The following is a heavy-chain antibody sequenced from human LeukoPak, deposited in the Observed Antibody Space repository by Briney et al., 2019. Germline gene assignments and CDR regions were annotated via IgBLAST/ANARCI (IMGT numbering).Heavy chain of an antibody. Sequence: GGSLRLSCAASGFTFSSYWMSWVRQAPGKGLEWVANIKQDGSEKYYVDSVKGPFTISRDNAKNSLYLQMNSLRAEDTAVYYCAREKAYYDSSGYCDYWGQGTLVTVSS. CDR1: GFTFSSYW. CDR3: AREKAYYDSSGYCDY. D-gene: IGHD3-22*01. V-gene: IGHV3-7*01. J-gene: IGHJ4*02. CDR2: IKQDGSEK.